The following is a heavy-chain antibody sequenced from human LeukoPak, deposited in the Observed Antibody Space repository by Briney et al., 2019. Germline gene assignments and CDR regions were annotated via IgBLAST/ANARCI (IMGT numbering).Heavy chain of an antibody. Sequence: PSQTLSLTCTVSGGSISSGSYYWSWIRQPAGKGLEWIGRIYTSGSTNYNPSLKSRVTISVDTSKNQFSLKLSSVTAADTAVYYCAREGDEWFSWFDPWGQGTLVTVSS. CDR2: IYTSGST. CDR1: GGSISSGSYY. V-gene: IGHV4-61*02. J-gene: IGHJ5*02. D-gene: IGHD3-3*01. CDR3: AREGDEWFSWFDP.